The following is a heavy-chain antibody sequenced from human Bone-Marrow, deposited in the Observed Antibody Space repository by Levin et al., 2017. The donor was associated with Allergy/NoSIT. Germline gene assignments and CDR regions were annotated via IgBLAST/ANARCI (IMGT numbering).Heavy chain of an antibody. Sequence: GGSLRLSCAASGFTFSSYGMHWVRQAPGKGLEWVAVIWYDGSNKYYADSVKGRFTISRDNSKNTLYLQMNSLRAEDTAVYYCARGPVPKRGGDCYVGCYFDLWGRGTLVTVSS. CDR2: IWYDGSNK. D-gene: IGHD2-21*01. CDR1: GFTFSSYG. CDR3: ARGPVPKRGGDCYVGCYFDL. V-gene: IGHV3-33*01. J-gene: IGHJ2*01.